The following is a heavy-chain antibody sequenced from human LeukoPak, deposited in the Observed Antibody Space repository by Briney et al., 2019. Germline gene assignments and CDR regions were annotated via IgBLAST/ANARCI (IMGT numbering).Heavy chain of an antibody. CDR1: GGSFSGYY. CDR3: ARALGYSSSTSCQNWFDP. CDR2: INHSGST. Sequence: PSETLSLTCAVYGGSFSGYYWSWIRQPPGKGLEWIGEINHSGSTNYNPSLKSRVTISVDTPKNQFSLKLSSVTAADTAVYYCARALGYSSSTSCQNWFDPWSQGTLVTVSS. J-gene: IGHJ5*02. D-gene: IGHD2-2*01. V-gene: IGHV4-34*01.